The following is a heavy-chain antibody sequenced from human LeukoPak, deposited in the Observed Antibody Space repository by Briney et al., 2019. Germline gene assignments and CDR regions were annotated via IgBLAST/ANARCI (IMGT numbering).Heavy chain of an antibody. Sequence: PGGSLRLSCAASGFTFSSHWMSWVRQAPGKGLEWVANIKKDGSEKYYVDAVKGRFTISRDNAKNSLYLQMNSLRAEDTAVYYCARGSLVHYYGSGSYRIRAGFDYWGQGTLVTVSS. CDR1: GFTFSSHW. CDR2: IKKDGSEK. V-gene: IGHV3-7*01. J-gene: IGHJ4*02. D-gene: IGHD3-10*01. CDR3: ARGSLVHYYGSGSYRIRAGFDY.